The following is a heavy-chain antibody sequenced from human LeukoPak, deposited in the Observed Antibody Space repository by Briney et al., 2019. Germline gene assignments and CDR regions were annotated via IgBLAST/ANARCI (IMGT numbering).Heavy chain of an antibody. V-gene: IGHV1-2*04. CDR2: INPNSGGT. D-gene: IGHD6-19*01. Sequence: ASVKVSCKASGYTFTGYYMHWVQQAPGQGLEWMGWINPNSGGTNYAQKFQGWVTMTRDTSISTAYMELSRLRSDDTAVYYCARGYSSGWYDRIFDYWGQGTLVTVSS. J-gene: IGHJ4*02. CDR1: GYTFTGYY. CDR3: ARGYSSGWYDRIFDY.